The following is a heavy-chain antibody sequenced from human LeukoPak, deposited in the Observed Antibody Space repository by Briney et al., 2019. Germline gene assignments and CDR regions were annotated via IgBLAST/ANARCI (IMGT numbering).Heavy chain of an antibody. CDR1: GGCISSYY. CDR2: IYTSGST. CDR3: AREVAARPYYYYYMDV. D-gene: IGHD6-6*01. J-gene: IGHJ6*03. Sequence: SETLSLTCTVSGGCISSYYWSWIRQPAGKGLERIRRIYTSGSTNYNPSLKSRVTMSVDTSKNQFSLKLSSVTAADTAVYYCAREVAARPYYYYYMDVWGKGTTVTVSS. V-gene: IGHV4-4*07.